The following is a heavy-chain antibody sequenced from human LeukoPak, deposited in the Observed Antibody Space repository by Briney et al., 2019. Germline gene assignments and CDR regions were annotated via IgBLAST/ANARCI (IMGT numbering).Heavy chain of an antibody. D-gene: IGHD3-10*01. J-gene: IGHJ4*02. CDR3: ARVPEGTYHKPPNFDH. Sequence: ASVKVSCKASGYTFTGYYMHWVRQAPGQGLEWMGWINPNSGGTNYAQKFQGRVTMTRDMSTSTVYMELSSLRSEDTAVYYCARVPEGTYHKPPNFDHWGQGTLVTVSS. V-gene: IGHV1-2*02. CDR2: INPNSGGT. CDR1: GYTFTGYY.